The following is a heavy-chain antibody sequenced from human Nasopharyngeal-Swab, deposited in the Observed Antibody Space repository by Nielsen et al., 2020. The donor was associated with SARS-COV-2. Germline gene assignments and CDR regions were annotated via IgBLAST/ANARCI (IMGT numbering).Heavy chain of an antibody. V-gene: IGHV1-18*01. CDR3: ARTPDVLRRYNWLPGNAFDL. CDR2: ISAYNGNI. Sequence: ASVKVSCTASGYTFSDYGIAWMRQAPGQGLEYMGWISAYNGNIDYARELQDRVIMTTDTSTSTVNMELRSLTSDDTAAYSCARTPDVLRRYNWLPGNAFDLWGQGTMVTVSS. J-gene: IGHJ3*01. D-gene: IGHD3-9*01. CDR1: GYTFSDYG.